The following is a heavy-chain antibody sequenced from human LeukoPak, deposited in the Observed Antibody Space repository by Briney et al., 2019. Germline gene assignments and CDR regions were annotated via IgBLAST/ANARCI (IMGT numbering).Heavy chain of an antibody. J-gene: IGHJ6*03. D-gene: IGHD5-18*01. Sequence: TGGSLRLSCAASGFTFSAYEMNWVRQAPGKELEWVSSISSSSSYIYYADSVKGRFTISRDNAKNSLYLYMNSLRAEDTAVCYCARRMDATMVSLTLYYYYYMDVWGKGTTVTVSS. CDR3: ARRMDATMVSLTLYYYYYMDV. CDR1: GFTFSAYE. V-gene: IGHV3-21*01. CDR2: ISSSSSYI.